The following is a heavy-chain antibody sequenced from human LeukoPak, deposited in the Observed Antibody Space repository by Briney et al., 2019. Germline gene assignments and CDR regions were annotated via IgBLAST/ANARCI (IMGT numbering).Heavy chain of an antibody. J-gene: IGHJ4*02. CDR2: INPSDGST. D-gene: IGHD6-6*01. Sequence: ASVKVSCKASGYTFTSHYMHWVRHAPGQGLEWMGIINPSDGSTTSAQKFQGRVTVTRDTSTSTVYMELSSLRSEDTAVYYCARDSNSSSFDYWGQGILVTVSS. CDR3: ARDSNSSSFDY. CDR1: GYTFTSHY. V-gene: IGHV1-46*01.